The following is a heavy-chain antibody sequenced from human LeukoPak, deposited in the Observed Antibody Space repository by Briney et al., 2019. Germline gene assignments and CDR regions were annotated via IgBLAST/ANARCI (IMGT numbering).Heavy chain of an antibody. CDR3: ARVIGYCSSTSCYTRSNYFDY. D-gene: IGHD2-2*02. Sequence: SETLSLTCTVSGGSISSGGYYWSWIRQPPGKGLEWIGYIYYSGSTYYNPSLKSRVTISVDTSKNQFSLKLSSVTAADTAVYYCARVIGYCSSTSCYTRSNYFDYWGQGTLVTVSS. J-gene: IGHJ4*02. CDR1: GGSISSGGYY. V-gene: IGHV4-30-4*08. CDR2: IYYSGST.